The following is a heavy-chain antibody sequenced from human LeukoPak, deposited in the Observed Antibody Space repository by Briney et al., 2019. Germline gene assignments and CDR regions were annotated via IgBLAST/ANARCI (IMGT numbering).Heavy chain of an antibody. J-gene: IGHJ5*02. Sequence: SETLSLTCTVSGGSVSSYYWSWIRQPPGKGLEWIGSIYYSGSTYYNPSLKSRVTISVDTSKNQFSLKLSSVTAADTAVYYCARVKYRSSWYEGDWFDPWGQGTLVTVSS. CDR1: GGSVSSYY. D-gene: IGHD6-13*01. V-gene: IGHV4-39*07. CDR2: IYYSGST. CDR3: ARVKYRSSWYEGDWFDP.